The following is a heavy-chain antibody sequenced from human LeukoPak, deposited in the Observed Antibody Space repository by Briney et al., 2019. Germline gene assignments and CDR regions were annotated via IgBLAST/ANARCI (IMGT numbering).Heavy chain of an antibody. CDR1: GVSISSYY. V-gene: IGHV4-59*01. Sequence: SETLSLTCTVSGVSISSYYWSWIRQPPGKGLEWIGYIYYSGSTNYNPSLKSRVTISVDTSKNQFSLKLSSVTAADTAVYYWARYDCWGQGTLVTVSS. CDR2: IYYSGST. J-gene: IGHJ4*02. CDR3: ARYDC.